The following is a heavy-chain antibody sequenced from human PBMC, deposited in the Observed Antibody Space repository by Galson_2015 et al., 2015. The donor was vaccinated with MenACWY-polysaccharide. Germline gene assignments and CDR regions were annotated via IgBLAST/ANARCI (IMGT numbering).Heavy chain of an antibody. CDR2: IKEDGSEK. D-gene: IGHD1-26*01. J-gene: IGHJ5*02. CDR1: GFTFSYFW. V-gene: IGHV3-7*01. Sequence: SLRLSCAASGFTFSYFWMSWVRQAPGKGLEWVANIKEDGSEKYYVDSVKGRFTISRDNAKKSLYLRMNSLRADDTGVYYCARVRGSYYLDLWGQGTLVTVSS. CDR3: ARVRGSYYLDL.